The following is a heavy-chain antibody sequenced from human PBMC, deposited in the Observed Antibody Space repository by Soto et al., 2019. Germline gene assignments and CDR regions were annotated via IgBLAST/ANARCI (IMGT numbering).Heavy chain of an antibody. Sequence: GESLKISCKGSGYTFTDYWIGWVRQLPGKGLEWMGIIYPGDSDTRYSPSFQGQVTITADKSTSTAYLQWNTLKASDTAMYYCARFPRFRSGSYGGMDVWGQGTTVTVSS. CDR1: GYTFTDYW. J-gene: IGHJ6*02. D-gene: IGHD3-10*01. CDR3: ARFPRFRSGSYGGMDV. CDR2: IYPGDSDT. V-gene: IGHV5-51*01.